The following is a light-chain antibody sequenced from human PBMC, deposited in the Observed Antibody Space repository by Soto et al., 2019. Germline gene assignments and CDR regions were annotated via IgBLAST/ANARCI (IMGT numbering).Light chain of an antibody. J-gene: IGLJ1*01. V-gene: IGLV2-11*01. CDR3: CSYAGSYTYV. CDR1: SRDVGGYNY. Sequence: QSALTQPRSVSGSPGQSVTMSCTGTSRDVGGYNYVSWYQQHPGEAPKLMIYDVIERPSGVPDRFSGSRSGSTASLTISGLQPEDEADYYCCSYAGSYTYVFGTGTKVTVL. CDR2: DVI.